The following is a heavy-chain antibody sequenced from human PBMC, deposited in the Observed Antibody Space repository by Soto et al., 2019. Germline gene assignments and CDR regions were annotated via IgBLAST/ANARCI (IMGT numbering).Heavy chain of an antibody. D-gene: IGHD2-15*01. J-gene: IGHJ4*02. Sequence: ASVNVSCKASGYTFTSYYMHWVRQAPVQVLELMVIINPSGGSTSYAQKFQGRVTMTRDTSTSTVYMELSSLRSEDTAVYYCASTPKRRYCSGGSCYSTFDYWGQGTLVTVSS. CDR3: ASTPKRRYCSGGSCYSTFDY. V-gene: IGHV1-46*01. CDR1: GYTFTSYY. CDR2: INPSGGST.